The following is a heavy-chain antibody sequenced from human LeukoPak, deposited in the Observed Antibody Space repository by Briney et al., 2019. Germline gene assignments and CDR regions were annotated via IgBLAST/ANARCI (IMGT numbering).Heavy chain of an antibody. CDR1: GFTFSSYG. D-gene: IGHD2-21*01. J-gene: IGHJ4*02. CDR3: AAWYAESTQEHNL. Sequence: GGSLRLSCAASGFTFSSYGMHWVRQAPGKGLEWVAFIRYDGSNKYYADSMKGRFTTSRDNAEASFYLEMNSLRDEDTAVYYCAAWYAESTQEHNLWGQGIRVTVSS. V-gene: IGHV3-30*02. CDR2: IRYDGSNK.